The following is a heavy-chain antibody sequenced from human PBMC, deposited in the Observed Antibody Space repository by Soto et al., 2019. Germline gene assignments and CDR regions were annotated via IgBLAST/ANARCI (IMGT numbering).Heavy chain of an antibody. J-gene: IGHJ6*02. CDR1: GFSVSSYA. V-gene: IGHV3-30-3*01. CDR2: ISYDGSNK. CDR3: ARYDFWSGWRYYYYGMDV. D-gene: IGHD3-3*01. Sequence: GCLGLSCAASGFSVSSYATHGVRQAPGKGLEWVAVISYDGSNKYYADSVKGRFTISRDNSKNTLYLQMNSLRAEDTAVYYCARYDFWSGWRYYYYGMDVWGQGTTVTVSS.